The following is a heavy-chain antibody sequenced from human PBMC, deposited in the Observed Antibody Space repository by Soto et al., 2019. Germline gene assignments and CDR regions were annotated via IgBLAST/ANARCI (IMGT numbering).Heavy chain of an antibody. J-gene: IGHJ4*02. D-gene: IGHD4-17*01. Sequence: TLSLTCTVSGGSISSGGYYWSWIRQHPGKGLEWIGYIYYSGSTYYNPSLKSRVTISVDTSKNQFSLKLSSVTAADTAVYYCARRLRGYQPTDYWGQGTLVTVSS. CDR1: GGSISSGGYY. CDR3: ARRLRGYQPTDY. CDR2: IYYSGST. V-gene: IGHV4-31*03.